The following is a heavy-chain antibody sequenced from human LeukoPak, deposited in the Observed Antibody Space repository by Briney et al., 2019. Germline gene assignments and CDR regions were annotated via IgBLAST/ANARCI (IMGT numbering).Heavy chain of an antibody. J-gene: IGHJ4*02. D-gene: IGHD4-11*01. CDR2: IIPISGTA. V-gene: IGHV1-69*05. Sequence: SVTVSCTASGGTFSSYAISWVRQAPGQGLEWMGGIIPISGTANYAQKFQGRVTITTDESTSTAYMELSSLRSEDTAVYYCASQHDYSNYAFDYWGQGTLVTVSS. CDR3: ASQHDYSNYAFDY. CDR1: GGTFSSYA.